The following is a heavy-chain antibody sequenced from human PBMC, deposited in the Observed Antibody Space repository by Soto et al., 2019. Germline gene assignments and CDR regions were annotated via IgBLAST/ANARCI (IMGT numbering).Heavy chain of an antibody. Sequence: GGSLRLSCAASGFSFSDHAMHWVRRAPSKGLEWVALVAHDGTSKYYAGSVKGRFTISSDKSSNTLFLQMDSLDTEDTAVYYCARDKRITGIVAEIDFWGRGTLVTVSS. CDR1: GFSFSDHA. CDR2: VAHDGTSK. J-gene: IGHJ4*02. V-gene: IGHV3-30-3*01. CDR3: ARDKRITGIVAEIDF. D-gene: IGHD1-20*01.